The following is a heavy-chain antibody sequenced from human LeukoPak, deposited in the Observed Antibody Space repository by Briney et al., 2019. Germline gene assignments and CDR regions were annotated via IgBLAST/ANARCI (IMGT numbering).Heavy chain of an antibody. CDR2: IIPIFGTA. Sequence: GSSVKVSCKASGGTFSSYAISWVRQAPGQGLEWMGGIIPIFGTANYAQKFQGRVTMTEDTSTDTAYMELSSLRSEDTAVYYCATDIKHGSRGWHRPFDYWGQGTLVTVSS. V-gene: IGHV1-69*06. J-gene: IGHJ4*02. D-gene: IGHD6-19*01. CDR3: ATDIKHGSRGWHRPFDY. CDR1: GGTFSSYA.